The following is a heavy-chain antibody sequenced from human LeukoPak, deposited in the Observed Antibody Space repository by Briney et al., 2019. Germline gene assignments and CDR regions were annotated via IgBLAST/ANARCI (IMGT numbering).Heavy chain of an antibody. J-gene: IGHJ4*01. CDR2: ISSSGSTK. V-gene: IGHV3-48*03. D-gene: IGHD1-26*01. CDR3: ARVYSNSWSGSFFDY. Sequence: GGSLRLSCAASGFTFSSYEMNWVRQAPGKGLEWVSSISSSGSTKYYADSLKGRFTISRDNARNSLYLQMNSLRAEDTAVYYCARVYSNSWSGSFFDYWGHGTLVTVSS. CDR1: GFTFSSYE.